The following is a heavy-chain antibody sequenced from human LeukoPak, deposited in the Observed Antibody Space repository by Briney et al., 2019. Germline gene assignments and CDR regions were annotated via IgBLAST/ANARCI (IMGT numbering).Heavy chain of an antibody. CDR1: GGSISSSSYY. D-gene: IGHD2-8*01. J-gene: IGHJ5*02. Sequence: PSETLSLTCTVSGGSISSSSYYWGWIRQPPGKGLEWIGSIYYSGSTYYNPSLKSRVTISVDTSKNQFSLKLSSVTAADTAVYYCARDGNIVLMVYAGWFDPWGQGTLVTVSS. CDR2: IYYSGST. V-gene: IGHV4-39*07. CDR3: ARDGNIVLMVYAGWFDP.